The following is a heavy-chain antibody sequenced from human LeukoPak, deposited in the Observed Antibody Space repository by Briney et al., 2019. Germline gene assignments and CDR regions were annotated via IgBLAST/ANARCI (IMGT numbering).Heavy chain of an antibody. CDR2: IKSKTSRGTT. CDR1: GFSFSNAW. Sequence: KSGGSLRLSCAATGFSFSNAWMSRVRQAPGKGLEWVGRIKSKTSRGTTDYAAPVKGRITISRDDSKNTLYLQMNSLKTDDTAVYYCTWHIDETRMDVWGQGTTVTVSS. CDR3: TWHIDETRMDV. V-gene: IGHV3-15*01. D-gene: IGHD2-21*01. J-gene: IGHJ6*02.